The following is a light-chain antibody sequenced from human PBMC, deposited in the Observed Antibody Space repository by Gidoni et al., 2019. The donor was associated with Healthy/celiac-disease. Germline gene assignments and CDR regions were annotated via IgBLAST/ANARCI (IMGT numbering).Light chain of an antibody. CDR3: QSYDSSLSAL. CDR2: GNS. J-gene: IGLJ2*01. V-gene: IGLV1-40*01. Sequence: QSVLTQPPSVSAAPGQRVTISCTGSSPNIGAGYDVHWYQQLPGTAPKPRIFGNSNRPSGVPDRFSGSKSGTSASLAITGLQAEDEADYYCQSYDSSLSALFGGGTKLTVL. CDR1: SPNIGAGYD.